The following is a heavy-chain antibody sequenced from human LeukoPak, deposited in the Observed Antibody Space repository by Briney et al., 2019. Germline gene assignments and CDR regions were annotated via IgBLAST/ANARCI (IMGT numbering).Heavy chain of an antibody. J-gene: IGHJ6*03. Sequence: GGSLRLSCAASGFTFSSYAMSWVRQAPGKGLEWVSAISGSGGSTYYADSVKGRFTISRDNSKNTLYLQMNSLRAKDTAVYYCAKKVTTRAYYYYYYMDVWGKGTTVTISS. V-gene: IGHV3-23*01. CDR2: ISGSGGST. CDR1: GFTFSSYA. D-gene: IGHD4-11*01. CDR3: AKKVTTRAYYYYYYMDV.